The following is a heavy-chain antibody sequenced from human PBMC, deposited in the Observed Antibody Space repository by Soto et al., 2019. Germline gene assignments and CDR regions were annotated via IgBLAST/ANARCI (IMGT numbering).Heavy chain of an antibody. Sequence: SETLSLTCTVSGGSISSSSYYWGWIRQPPGKGLEWIGSIYYSGSTYYNPSLKSRVTISVDTSKNQFSLKLSSVTAADTAVYYCARRQQLDEFDPWGQGTLVTVSS. CDR3: ARRQQLDEFDP. V-gene: IGHV4-39*01. CDR2: IYYSGST. CDR1: GGSISSSSYY. D-gene: IGHD6-13*01. J-gene: IGHJ5*02.